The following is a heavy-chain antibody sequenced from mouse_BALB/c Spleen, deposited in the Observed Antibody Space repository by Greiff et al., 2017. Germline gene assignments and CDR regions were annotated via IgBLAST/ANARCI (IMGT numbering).Heavy chain of an antibody. J-gene: IGHJ4*01. V-gene: IGHV5-17*02. CDR3: ARGDGTHYAMDY. CDR1: GFTFSSFG. CDR2: ISSGSSTI. D-gene: IGHD2-1*01. Sequence: EVQGVESGGGLVRPGGSRKLSCAASGFTFSSFGMHWVRQAPEKGLEWVAYISSGSSTIYYADTVKGRFTISRDNPKNTLFLQMTSLRSEDTAMYYCARGDGTHYAMDYWGQGTSVTVSS.